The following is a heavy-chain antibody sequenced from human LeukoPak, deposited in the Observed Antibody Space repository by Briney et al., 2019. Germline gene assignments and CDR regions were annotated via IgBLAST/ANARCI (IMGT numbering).Heavy chain of an antibody. CDR2: IKQDGSEK. V-gene: IGHV3-7*01. J-gene: IGHJ4*02. D-gene: IGHD1-26*01. CDR1: GFTLSSHW. CDR3: ARWEIRGSAHQLDY. Sequence: GGSLRLSCAASGFTLSSHWMNWVRQAPGKGLEWVADIKQDGSEKYYVGSVKGRLTISRDNAKNSMYLQMNSLRAEDTAVYYCARWEIRGSAHQLDYWGRGTLVTVSS.